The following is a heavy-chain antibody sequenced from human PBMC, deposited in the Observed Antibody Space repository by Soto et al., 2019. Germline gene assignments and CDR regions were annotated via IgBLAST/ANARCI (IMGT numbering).Heavy chain of an antibody. V-gene: IGHV3-30*18. J-gene: IGHJ4*02. D-gene: IGHD6-19*01. CDR1: GFSFSIYG. Sequence: QVQLLESGGGEVQPGRSLRLSCAASGFSFSIYGMHWVRQAPGKGLEWVAVISNDGSNKYYANSVKGRFTFSKDNSKNTLYLQINSLRADDTAIYYFAKQGAVSGDFDHWGQGTLVTVSS. CDR3: AKQGAVSGDFDH. CDR2: ISNDGSNK.